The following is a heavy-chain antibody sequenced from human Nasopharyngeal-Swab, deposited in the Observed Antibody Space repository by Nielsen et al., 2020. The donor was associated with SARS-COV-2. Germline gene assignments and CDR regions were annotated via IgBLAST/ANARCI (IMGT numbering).Heavy chain of an antibody. CDR2: INHSGST. J-gene: IGHJ5*02. CDR1: GGSSSGYH. Sequence: SETLSLTCAVYGGSSSGYHWSWIRQPPGKGLEWIGEINHSGSTNYNTSLKSRVTISVDTSKNQFSLKLSSVTAADTAVYSCARGGGSGSYYNRRWFDPWGQGTLVTVSS. D-gene: IGHD3-10*01. CDR3: ARGGGSGSYYNRRWFDP. V-gene: IGHV4-34*01.